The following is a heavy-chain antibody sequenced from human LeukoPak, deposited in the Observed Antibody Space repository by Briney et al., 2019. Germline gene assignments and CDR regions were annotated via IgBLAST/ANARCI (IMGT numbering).Heavy chain of an antibody. D-gene: IGHD6-13*01. CDR3: AKGLMSSWYTSFDS. Sequence: GRPLRLSCAASGFTFSNYGMHWVRQAPGKGLEWVSPIWYDGSNKYYADSMKGRFTISRDNSKNTLYLEMSSLRAEDTAVYYCAKGLMSSWYTSFDSWGQGTLVIVSS. V-gene: IGHV3-33*06. CDR2: IWYDGSNK. J-gene: IGHJ5*01. CDR1: GFTFSNYG.